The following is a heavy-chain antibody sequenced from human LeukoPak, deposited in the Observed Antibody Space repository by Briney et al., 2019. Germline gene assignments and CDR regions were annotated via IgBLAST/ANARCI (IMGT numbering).Heavy chain of an antibody. CDR2: MNPNSGNT. D-gene: IGHD2-21*02. J-gene: IGHJ6*03. CDR3: ARAPAWGDSDYYYYMDV. V-gene: IGHV1-8*03. Sequence: ASVKVSCKAPGYTFTRYDIHWVRQATGQGLEWMGLMNPNSGNTGYAQNFQGRVTITRNTSITTAYMELSSVRSEDTAVYYCARAPAWGDSDYYYYMDVWGKGTTVTVSS. CDR1: GYTFTRYD.